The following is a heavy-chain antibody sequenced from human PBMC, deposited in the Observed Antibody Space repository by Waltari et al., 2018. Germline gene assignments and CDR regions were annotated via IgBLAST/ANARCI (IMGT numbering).Heavy chain of an antibody. D-gene: IGHD2-15*01. CDR3: AREWVAVLVGATQSLDY. Sequence: QVQLVQSGAEVKKPGASVKVSCEASGYTFTGNYIHWVRQAPGQGLEWRGWINPNSGGTHYSQKFQDRVTMTRDTSISTAYMELSSLRYDDTAVYYCAREWVAVLVGATQSLDYWGQGTLVTVSS. V-gene: IGHV1-2*02. J-gene: IGHJ4*02. CDR2: INPNSGGT. CDR1: GYTFTGNY.